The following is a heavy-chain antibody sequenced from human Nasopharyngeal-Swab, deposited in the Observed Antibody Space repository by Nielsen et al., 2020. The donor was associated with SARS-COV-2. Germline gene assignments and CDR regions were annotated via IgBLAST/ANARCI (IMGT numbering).Heavy chain of an antibody. Sequence: GESLKISCAASGFTFSDYYMSWIRQAPGKGPEWVSYISSSSTYTDYADSVKGRFTISRDNAKNSLYLQMNSLRAEDTAVYYCARRWSSSSGFDYWGQGTLVTVSS. D-gene: IGHD6-6*01. CDR3: ARRWSSSSGFDY. J-gene: IGHJ4*02. CDR1: GFTFSDYY. CDR2: ISSSSTYT. V-gene: IGHV3-11*03.